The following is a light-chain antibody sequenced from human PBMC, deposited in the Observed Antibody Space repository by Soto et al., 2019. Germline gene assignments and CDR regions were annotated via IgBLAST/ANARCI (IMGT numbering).Light chain of an antibody. J-gene: IGLJ2*01. Sequence: QSVLTQPPSVSGAPGQRVTISCTGSSSNIGAGYDVHWYQHLPGTAPKLLIYGNNNRPSGVPDRFSGSKSGTSASLAITGLQAEDAADYYCQSYDSSLSGSVFGGGTKLTVL. CDR3: QSYDSSLSGSV. CDR2: GNN. V-gene: IGLV1-40*01. CDR1: SSNIGAGYD.